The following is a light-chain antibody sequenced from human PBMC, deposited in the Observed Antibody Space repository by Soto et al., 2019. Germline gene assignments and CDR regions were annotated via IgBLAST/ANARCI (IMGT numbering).Light chain of an antibody. J-gene: IGKJ1*01. Sequence: SVLGQSPGTLSLSPGERATLSCIASQSVSTSNLAWYQQRPGQAPRLLMYGASRRATGIPDRFSGSGSGTDFTLTISRLEPEDFAVYYCQQYGNLVWTFGQGTKVAI. CDR3: QQYGNLVWT. CDR2: GAS. V-gene: IGKV3-20*01. CDR1: QSVSTSN.